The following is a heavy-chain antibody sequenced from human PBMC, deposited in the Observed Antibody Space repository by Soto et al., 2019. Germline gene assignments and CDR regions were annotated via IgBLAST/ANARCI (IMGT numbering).Heavy chain of an antibody. CDR3: ARELLGYCSGGSCYDDYYYYYMDV. D-gene: IGHD2-15*01. J-gene: IGHJ6*03. V-gene: IGHV3-7*01. CDR1: GFTFSSYW. Sequence: LRLSCAASGFTFSSYWMSWVRQAPGKGLEWVANIKQDGSEKYYVDSVKGRFTISRDNAKNSLYLQMNSLRAEDTAVYYCARELLGYCSGGSCYDDYYYYYMDVWGKGTTVTVSS. CDR2: IKQDGSEK.